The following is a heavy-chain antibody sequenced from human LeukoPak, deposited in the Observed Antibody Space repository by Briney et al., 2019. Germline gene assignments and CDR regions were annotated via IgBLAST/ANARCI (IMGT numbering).Heavy chain of an antibody. V-gene: IGHV4-34*01. CDR3: ARLTAHLPYYYGMDV. J-gene: IGHJ6*02. Sequence: ETLSLTCAVYGGSFSGYYWSWIRQPPGKGLEWIGEINHSGSTNYNPSLKSRVTISVDTSKNQFSLKLSSVTAADTAVYYCARLTAHLPYYYGMDVWGQGTTVTVSS. D-gene: IGHD4/OR15-4a*01. CDR1: GGSFSGYY. CDR2: INHSGST.